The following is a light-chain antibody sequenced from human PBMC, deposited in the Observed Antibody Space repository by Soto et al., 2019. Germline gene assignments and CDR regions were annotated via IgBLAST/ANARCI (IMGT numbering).Light chain of an antibody. CDR2: GAS. Sequence: EIVLTQSPVTLSLSPWERATLSCRASQSVSSGYLAWYQQKPGQTPRLLIYGASGRATGIPDRFSGSGSGTDFTLTISRLEPEDFAVYYCQQYHTSPVTFGQGTKVDIK. J-gene: IGKJ1*01. CDR1: QSVSSGY. V-gene: IGKV3-20*01. CDR3: QQYHTSPVT.